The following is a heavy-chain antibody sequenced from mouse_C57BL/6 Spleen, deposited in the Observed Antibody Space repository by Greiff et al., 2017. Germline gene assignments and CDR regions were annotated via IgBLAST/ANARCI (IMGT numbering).Heavy chain of an antibody. V-gene: IGHV14-4*01. J-gene: IGHJ3*01. Sequence: EVQLQQSGAELVRPGASVKLSCTASGFNIKDDYMHWVKQRPEQGLEWIGGIDPENGDTEYASKFQGKATITADTSSNTAYLQLSSLTSEDTAVYYCTPFDYDEAYWGQGTLVTVSA. CDR3: TPFDYDEAY. D-gene: IGHD2-4*01. CDR1: GFNIKDDY. CDR2: IDPENGDT.